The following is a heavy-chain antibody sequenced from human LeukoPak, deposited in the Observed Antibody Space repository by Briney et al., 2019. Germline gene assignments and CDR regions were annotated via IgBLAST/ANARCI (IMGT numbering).Heavy chain of an antibody. Sequence: GGSLRLSCAASGFTFSSYSMNWVRQAPGKGLEWVSSISSSSSYIYYADSVKGRFTISRDNAKNSLYLQMNSLRAEDTAVYYCAKGRWLDAFDIWGQGTMVTVSS. CDR3: AKGRWLDAFDI. CDR2: ISSSSSYI. CDR1: GFTFSSYS. V-gene: IGHV3-21*04. J-gene: IGHJ3*02. D-gene: IGHD4-23*01.